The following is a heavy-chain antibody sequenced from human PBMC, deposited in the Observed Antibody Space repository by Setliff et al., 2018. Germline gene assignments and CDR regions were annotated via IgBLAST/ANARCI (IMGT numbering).Heavy chain of an antibody. CDR2: INPSSGAT. D-gene: IGHD3-16*01. CDR1: GYTFTGYY. CDR3: ARDGGGDSDAFDI. Sequence: ASVKVSCKASGYTFTGYYMYWVRQVPGQGLEWMGRINPSSGATICAQKFQGRVTMTSDTSISTAYMELGRLRSDDTAVYFCARDGGGDSDAFDIWGQGTMVTVSS. V-gene: IGHV1-2*06. J-gene: IGHJ3*02.